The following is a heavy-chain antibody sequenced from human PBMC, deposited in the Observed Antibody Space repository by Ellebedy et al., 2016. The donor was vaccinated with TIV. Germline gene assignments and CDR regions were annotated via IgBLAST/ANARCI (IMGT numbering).Heavy chain of an antibody. CDR1: GYTFTSYA. Sequence: AASVKVSCKASGYTFTSYAMNWVRQAPGQGLEWMGWINTNTGNPTYAQGFTGRFVFSLDTSVSTAYLQIGSLKAEDTAVYYCARGAAAGFFWYFDLWGRGTLVTVSS. CDR2: INTNTGNP. J-gene: IGHJ2*01. CDR3: ARGAAAGFFWYFDL. V-gene: IGHV7-4-1*01. D-gene: IGHD6-13*01.